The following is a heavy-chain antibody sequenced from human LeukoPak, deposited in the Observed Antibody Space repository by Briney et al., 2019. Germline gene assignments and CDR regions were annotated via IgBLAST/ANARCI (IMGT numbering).Heavy chain of an antibody. J-gene: IGHJ4*02. CDR3: ARDLYYYDSSGQTLSHFDY. V-gene: IGHV3-30*14. Sequence: PGRSLRLSCAASGFTFSSYAMHWVRQAPGKGLEWVAVISYDGSNKYYADSVKGRFTISRDNSKNTLYLQMNSLRAEDTAVCYCARDLYYYDSSGQTLSHFDYWGQGTLVTVSS. CDR2: ISYDGSNK. D-gene: IGHD3-22*01. CDR1: GFTFSSYA.